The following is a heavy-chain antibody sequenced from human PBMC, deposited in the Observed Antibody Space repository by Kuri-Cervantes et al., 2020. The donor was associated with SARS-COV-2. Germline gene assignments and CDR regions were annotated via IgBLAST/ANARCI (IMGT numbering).Heavy chain of an antibody. Sequence: KVSCKGSGYSFTNFWINWVRQMPGKGLEWMGNIDPRDSYTNYSPSFQGHVTISADKSISTAYLQWSSLRASDTAVYFCARHAPPTGIVVVPAAIYYGMDVWGQGTTVTVSS. V-gene: IGHV5-10-1*01. CDR1: GYSFTNFW. J-gene: IGHJ6*02. CDR2: IDPRDSYT. CDR3: ARHAPPTGIVVVPAAIYYGMDV. D-gene: IGHD2-2*01.